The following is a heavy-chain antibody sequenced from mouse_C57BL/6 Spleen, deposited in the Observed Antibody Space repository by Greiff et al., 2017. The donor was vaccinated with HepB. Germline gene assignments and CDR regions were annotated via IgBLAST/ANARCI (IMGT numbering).Heavy chain of an antibody. J-gene: IGHJ2*01. CDR1: GYSFTSYY. Sequence: QVQLQQSGPELVKPGASVKISCKASGYSFTSYYIHWVKQRPGQGLEWIGWIYPGSGNTKYNEKFKGKATLTADTSSSTAYMQLSSLTSEDSAVYYCARPRDDGYYFYYFDYWGQGTTLTVSS. CDR3: ARPRDDGYYFYYFDY. V-gene: IGHV1-66*01. D-gene: IGHD2-3*01. CDR2: IYPGSGNT.